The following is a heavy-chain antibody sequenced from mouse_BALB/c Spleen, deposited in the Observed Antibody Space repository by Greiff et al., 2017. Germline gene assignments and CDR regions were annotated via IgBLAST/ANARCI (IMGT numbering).Heavy chain of an antibody. Sequence: VQLQQSGAELVKPGASVKISCKASGYSFTGYYMHWVKQSHVKSLEWIGRINPYNGATSYNQNFKDKASLTVDKSSSTAYMELHSLTSEDSAVYYCARDGNYYAMDYWGQGTSVTVSS. CDR3: ARDGNYYAMDY. J-gene: IGHJ4*01. V-gene: IGHV1-31*01. D-gene: IGHD2-1*01. CDR1: GYSFTGYY. CDR2: INPYNGAT.